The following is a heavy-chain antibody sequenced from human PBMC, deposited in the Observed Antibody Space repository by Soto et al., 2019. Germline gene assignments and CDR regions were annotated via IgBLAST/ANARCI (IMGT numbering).Heavy chain of an antibody. D-gene: IGHD1-7*01. J-gene: IGHJ1*01. CDR2: IYYSGST. CDR1: GGSISSSSYY. Sequence: SETLSLTCTVSGGSISSSSYYWGWIRQPPGKGLEWIGSIYYSGSTYYNPSLKSRVTISVDTSKNQFSLKLSSVTAADTAVYYCARNYAEYLQHWGQGTLVTVSS. CDR3: ARNYAEYLQH. V-gene: IGHV4-39*01.